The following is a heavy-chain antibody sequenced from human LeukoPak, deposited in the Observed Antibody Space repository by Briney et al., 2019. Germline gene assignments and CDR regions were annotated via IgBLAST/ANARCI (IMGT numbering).Heavy chain of an antibody. J-gene: IGHJ4*02. Sequence: GGSLRLSCAASGFTFSDFYMSWIRQAPGKGLEWASYITSAGRAIYYADSVQGRFTISRDNARNSLYLQMNGLTAEDTAVYYCASDIVATSGDFWGQGTLVTVSS. V-gene: IGHV3-11*01. CDR1: GFTFSDFY. CDR2: ITSAGRAI. CDR3: ASDIVATSGDF. D-gene: IGHD5-12*01.